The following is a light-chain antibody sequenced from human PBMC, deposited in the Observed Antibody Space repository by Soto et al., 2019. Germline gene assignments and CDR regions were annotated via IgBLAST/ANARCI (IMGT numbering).Light chain of an antibody. V-gene: IGKV3-11*01. CDR1: QSVSTY. CDR3: QQRNNWPSIT. J-gene: IGKJ5*01. Sequence: EIVLTQSPATLSLSPGERATLSWRATQSVSTYLAWYQQKPGQAPRLLIYDASNRATGIPARFSGSGSGTDFTLTISSLEPEDFAVYYCQQRNNWPSITFGQGTRLENK. CDR2: DAS.